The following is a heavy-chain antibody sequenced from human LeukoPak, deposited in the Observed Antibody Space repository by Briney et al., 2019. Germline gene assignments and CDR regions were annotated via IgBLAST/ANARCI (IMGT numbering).Heavy chain of an antibody. CDR2: ISSSSSYI. CDR3: ARRYCSGGSCYVQDAFDI. CDR1: GFTFGDYS. J-gene: IGHJ3*02. Sequence: GGSLRLSCTASGFTFGDYSMNWVRQAPGKGLEWVSSISSSSSYIYYADSVKGRFTISRDNAKNSLDLQMNSLRAEDTSVYYCARRYCSGGSCYVQDAFDIWGQGTMVTVSS. V-gene: IGHV3-21*01. D-gene: IGHD2-15*01.